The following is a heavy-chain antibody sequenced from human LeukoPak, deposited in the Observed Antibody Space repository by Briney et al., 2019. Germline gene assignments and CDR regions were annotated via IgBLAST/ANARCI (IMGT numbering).Heavy chain of an antibody. CDR1: GGSISSSSYY. J-gene: IGHJ5*02. D-gene: IGHD6-19*01. V-gene: IGHV4-39*07. CDR3: ARGEQWLVLDWFDP. Sequence: PSETLSLTCTVSGGSISSSSYYWGWIRQPPGKGLEWIGSIYYSGSTYYNPSLKSRVTISVDTSKNQFSLKLSSVTAADTAVYYCARGEQWLVLDWFDPWGQGTLVTVSS. CDR2: IYYSGST.